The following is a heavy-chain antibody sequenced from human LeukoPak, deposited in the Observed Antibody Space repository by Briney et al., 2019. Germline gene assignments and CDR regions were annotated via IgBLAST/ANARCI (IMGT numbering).Heavy chain of an antibody. CDR2: IRYDGSNK. CDR3: ATMRSGIAAAAD. Sequence: GGSLRPSCAASGFTFSSYGMHWVRQAPGKGLEWVAFIRYDGSNKYYADSVKGRFTISRDNSKNTLYLQMNSLRAEDTAVYYCATMRSGIAAAADWGQGTLVTVSS. J-gene: IGHJ4*02. D-gene: IGHD6-13*01. V-gene: IGHV3-30*02. CDR1: GFTFSSYG.